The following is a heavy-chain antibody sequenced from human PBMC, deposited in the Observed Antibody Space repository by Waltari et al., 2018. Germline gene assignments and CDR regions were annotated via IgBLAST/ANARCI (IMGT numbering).Heavy chain of an antibody. CDR1: GGSISSSRYY. J-gene: IGHJ4*02. D-gene: IGHD6-19*01. CDR2: IYYRGST. CDR3: ARHGRRGYSSGWYGGYFDY. Sequence: QLQLQESGPGLVKPSETLSLTCTVSGGSISSSRYYWGWIRKPPGKGLEWIGSIYYRGSTYSTPSIKVRVTISVYTSKIQFSLKLSSVTAADTAVYYCARHGRRGYSSGWYGGYFDYWGQGTLVTVSS. V-gene: IGHV4-39*01.